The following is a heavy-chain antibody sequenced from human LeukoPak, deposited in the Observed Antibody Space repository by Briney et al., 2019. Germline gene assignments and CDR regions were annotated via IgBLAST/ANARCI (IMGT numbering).Heavy chain of an antibody. CDR2: INHSGST. CDR1: GGSISSYY. D-gene: IGHD2-2*01. CDR3: ARKRCSSTSCVRFDP. V-gene: IGHV4-34*01. J-gene: IGHJ5*02. Sequence: ASETLSLTCTVSGGSISSYYWSWIRQPPGKGLEWIGEINHSGSTNYNPSLKSRVTISVDTSKNQFSLKLSSVTAADTAVYYCARKRCSSTSCVRFDPWGQGTLVTVSS.